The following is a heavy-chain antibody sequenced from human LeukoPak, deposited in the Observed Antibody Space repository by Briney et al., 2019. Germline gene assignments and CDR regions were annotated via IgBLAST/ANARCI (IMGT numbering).Heavy chain of an antibody. V-gene: IGHV3-21*01. CDR2: ISSSSSYI. D-gene: IGHD3-10*01. CDR3: ARCAPMVRGVHDAFDI. Sequence: GGSLRLSRAASGFTFSSYSMNWVRQAPGKGLEWVSSISSSSSYIYYADSVKGRFTISRDNAKNSLYLQMNSLRAEDTAVYYCARCAPMVRGVHDAFDIWGQGTMVTVSS. CDR1: GFTFSSYS. J-gene: IGHJ3*02.